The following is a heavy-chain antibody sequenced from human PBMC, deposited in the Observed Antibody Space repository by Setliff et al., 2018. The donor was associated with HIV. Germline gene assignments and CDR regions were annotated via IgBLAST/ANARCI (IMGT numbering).Heavy chain of an antibody. Sequence: ASVKVSCKASGYSFTDYYIHWVRQAPGQGLEWMGWINPNNGGTNYAQKFQGRVTMTRDTSISTAYMELSRLRSDDTAVYYCARSDTAMGHFDYWGQGTLVTVSS. CDR3: ARSDTAMGHFDY. V-gene: IGHV1-2*02. CDR1: GYSFTDYY. J-gene: IGHJ4*02. CDR2: INPNNGGT. D-gene: IGHD5-18*01.